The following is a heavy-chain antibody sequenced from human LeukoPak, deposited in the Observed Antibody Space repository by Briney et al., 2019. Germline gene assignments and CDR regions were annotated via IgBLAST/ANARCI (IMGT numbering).Heavy chain of an antibody. CDR2: IRYDGSNK. CDR3: AKHPYHDFSSGYWFDP. J-gene: IGHJ5*02. D-gene: IGHD3-3*01. Sequence: PGGSLRLSCAASGFTFSSYGMHWVRQAPGKGLEWVAFIRYDGSNKYYADSVRGRFTISRDNSKNALYLQMNRLRAEDTAVYYCAKHPYHDFSSGYWFDPWGQGTLVTVSS. V-gene: IGHV3-30*02. CDR1: GFTFSSYG.